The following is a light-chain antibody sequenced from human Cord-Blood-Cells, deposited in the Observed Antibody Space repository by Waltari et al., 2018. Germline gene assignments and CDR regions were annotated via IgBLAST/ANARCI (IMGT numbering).Light chain of an antibody. J-gene: IGKJ3*01. CDR1: QSVLYSSNNKKY. Sequence: DIVMTQSPDSLAVSLGERATINCKSSQSVLYSSNNKKYLAWYQQKPGQPPKLLIYWASTRESGVPDRFRGSGSGTDFTLTISSLQAEDVAVYYCQQYYSTPFTFGPGTKVDIK. CDR2: WAS. V-gene: IGKV4-1*01. CDR3: QQYYSTPFT.